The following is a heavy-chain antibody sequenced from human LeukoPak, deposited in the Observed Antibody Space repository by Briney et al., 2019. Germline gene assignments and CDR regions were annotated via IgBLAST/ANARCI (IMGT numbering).Heavy chain of an antibody. Sequence: ASVKVSCKSSGYSFTSYSITWVRQAPGQGLEWMGWINAGNGNTKYSQEFQGRVTITRDTSASTAYMELSSLRSEDMAVYYCARGYNWNWVYYFDYWGQGTLVTVSS. CDR1: GYSFTSYS. CDR2: INAGNGNT. CDR3: ARGYNWNWVYYFDY. J-gene: IGHJ4*02. V-gene: IGHV1-3*03. D-gene: IGHD1-7*01.